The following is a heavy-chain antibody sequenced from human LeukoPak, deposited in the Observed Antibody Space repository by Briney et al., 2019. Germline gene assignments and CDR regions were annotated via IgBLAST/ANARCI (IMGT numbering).Heavy chain of an antibody. CDR3: AGPQDVGLTRINAFDI. Sequence: GGSLKTSCKGSGYSFNTYWIGWVRQMPGKGLEWMGIIYPGDSDTKYSPSFQGQVTISADKSISPAYLQWSSLKAWDPAMVYFAGPQDVGLTRINAFDIWGQGTMVTVSS. CDR2: IYPGDSDT. D-gene: IGHD5-12*01. CDR1: GYSFNTYW. V-gene: IGHV5-51*01. J-gene: IGHJ3*02.